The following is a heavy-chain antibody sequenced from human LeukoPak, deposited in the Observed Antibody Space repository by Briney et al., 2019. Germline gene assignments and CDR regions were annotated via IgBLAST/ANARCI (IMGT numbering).Heavy chain of an antibody. Sequence: GGFLRLSCVASGLTFSNYTMHWVRQAPGKGLEWVAAVSYGGSITSYADSVKSRLTISRDNSENTLYLQMNSLRADDTAVYYCVATSGSSTNWGQGTLVTVSS. CDR1: GLTFSNYT. V-gene: IGHV3-30-3*01. J-gene: IGHJ4*02. CDR3: VATSGSSTN. CDR2: VSYGGSIT. D-gene: IGHD2-2*01.